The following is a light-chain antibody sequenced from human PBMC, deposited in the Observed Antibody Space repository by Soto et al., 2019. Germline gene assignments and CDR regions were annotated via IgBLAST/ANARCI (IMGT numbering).Light chain of an antibody. V-gene: IGKV3D-11*01. CDR3: QQGGNWPVT. J-gene: IGKJ5*01. Sequence: VLTQSPVTLSLSQGERATLSCRASQDVGTYVAWYQVRGGQAPRLLISGASKRATGIPDRINGGGSGADFILTINSLESGDSAVYFCQQGGNWPVTFGQGTRVEIK. CDR2: GAS. CDR1: QDVGTY.